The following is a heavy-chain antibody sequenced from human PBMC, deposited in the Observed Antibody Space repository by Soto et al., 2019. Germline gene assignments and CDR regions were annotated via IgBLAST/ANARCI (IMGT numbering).Heavy chain of an antibody. CDR1: GGPYSKYS. V-gene: IGHV1-69*02. Sequence: QVQLVQSGTEVKKPGSSVTVSCKASGGPYSKYSISWVRQAPGQGLEWMGRIIPIFDMTNYAQKFQGRVTITADKSTSTVYMDLSSLRSDDTAVYYCARSLLGDHYDSDGLDSWGQGTLVSVSS. CDR2: IIPIFDMT. D-gene: IGHD3-22*01. CDR3: ARSLLGDHYDSDGLDS. J-gene: IGHJ4*02.